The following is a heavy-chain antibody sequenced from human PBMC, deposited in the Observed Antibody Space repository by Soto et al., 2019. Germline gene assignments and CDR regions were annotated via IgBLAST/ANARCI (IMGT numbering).Heavy chain of an antibody. V-gene: IGHV3-7*05. CDR1: GFTFSDYW. J-gene: IGHJ4*02. D-gene: IGHD3-10*01. CDR3: ASSMGRGGNDY. CDR2: IKTDGSEK. Sequence: EVQLVESGGGLVQPGGSLRLSCAASGFTFSDYWMSWVRQAPGKGLECVANIKTDGSEKYYVDPVKGRFTISRDNGKNSLYLQMNRLRAEDTAVYYCASSMGRGGNDYWGQGTLVAVSS.